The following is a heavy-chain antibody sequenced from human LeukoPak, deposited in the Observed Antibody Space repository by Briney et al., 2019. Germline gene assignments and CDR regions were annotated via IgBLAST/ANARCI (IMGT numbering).Heavy chain of an antibody. CDR3: ARGGLIVVVITTSPGNNWFDP. Sequence: SETLSLTCAVYGGSFSGYYWSWIRQPPGKGLEWIGEINHSGSTNYNPSLKSRVTISVDTSKNQFSLKLSSVTAADTAVYYCARGGLIVVVITTSPGNNWFDPWGQGTLVTVSS. CDR1: GGSFSGYY. D-gene: IGHD3-22*01. V-gene: IGHV4-34*01. J-gene: IGHJ5*02. CDR2: INHSGST.